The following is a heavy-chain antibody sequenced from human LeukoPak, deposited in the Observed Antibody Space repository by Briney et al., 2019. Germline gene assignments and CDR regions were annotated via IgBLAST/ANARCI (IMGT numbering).Heavy chain of an antibody. CDR3: AKGSGSASARLDF. CDR1: GFTFPSNT. V-gene: IGHV3-23*01. J-gene: IGHJ4*02. D-gene: IGHD6-19*01. CDR2: IRDGGDNS. Sequence: PGGSLRLSCAASGFTFPSNTMSWVRQAPGKGLECVSFIRDGGDNSYYADSVKGRFTMSRDNSKNMLYLQMNSLRAEDTAIYYCAKGSGSASARLDFWGQGTLVTVSS.